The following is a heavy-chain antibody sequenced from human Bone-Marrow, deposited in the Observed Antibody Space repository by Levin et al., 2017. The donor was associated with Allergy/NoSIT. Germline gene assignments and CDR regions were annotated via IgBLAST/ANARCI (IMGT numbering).Heavy chain of an antibody. CDR1: GFTLTTDF. CDR3: ARDRGDRYGDYFDL. D-gene: IGHD4-17*01. Sequence: GGSLRLSCAASGFTLTTDFISWVRQAPGKGLEWVSLIYSTGTTHYADSVKGRFTISRDTSNNAVSLHMNSLRADDTAIYYCARDRGDRYGDYFDLWGQGTLVTVSS. CDR2: IYSTGTT. V-gene: IGHV3-53*01. J-gene: IGHJ4*02.